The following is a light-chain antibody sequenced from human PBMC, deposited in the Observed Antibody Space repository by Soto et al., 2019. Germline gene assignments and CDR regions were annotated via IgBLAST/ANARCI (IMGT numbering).Light chain of an antibody. CDR2: GAS. J-gene: IGKJ4*01. Sequence: EKVMTQSPAALSLSPGERATLSCRASQSVNSNLAWYQRKPGQAPRLLLSGASTRATGIPARFSGSASGTEFTLTISSLQSEDSAVYYCQQYNDWPITFGGGTKVDIK. V-gene: IGKV3-15*01. CDR1: QSVNSN. CDR3: QQYNDWPIT.